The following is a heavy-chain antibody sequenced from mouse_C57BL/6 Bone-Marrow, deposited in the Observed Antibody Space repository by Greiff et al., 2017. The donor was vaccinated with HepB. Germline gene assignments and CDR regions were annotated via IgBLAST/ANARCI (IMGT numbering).Heavy chain of an antibody. D-gene: IGHD4-1*01. Sequence: QVQLQQSGPELVKPGASVKLSCKASGYTFTSYDINWVKQRPGQGLEWIGWIYPRDGSTKYNEKFKGKATLTVDTSSSTAYMELHSLTSEDSAVYVCAREGTGVLYAMDYWGQGTSVTVSS. J-gene: IGHJ4*01. CDR2: IYPRDGST. CDR1: GYTFTSYD. CDR3: AREGTGVLYAMDY. V-gene: IGHV1-85*01.